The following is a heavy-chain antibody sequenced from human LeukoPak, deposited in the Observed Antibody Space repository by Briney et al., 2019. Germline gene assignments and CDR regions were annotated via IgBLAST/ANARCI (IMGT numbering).Heavy chain of an antibody. V-gene: IGHV3-23*01. CDR3: ARDPYYYDSSGYYREGFDY. D-gene: IGHD3-22*01. CDR2: ISGSGGNT. J-gene: IGHJ4*02. CDR1: GFTFSSYA. Sequence: GGSLRLSCAGSGFTFSSYAMSWVRQAPGKGLEWVSAISGSGGNTYYADSVKGRFTISRDNAKNSLYLQMNSLRAEDTAVYYCARDPYYYDSSGYYREGFDYWGQGTLVTVSS.